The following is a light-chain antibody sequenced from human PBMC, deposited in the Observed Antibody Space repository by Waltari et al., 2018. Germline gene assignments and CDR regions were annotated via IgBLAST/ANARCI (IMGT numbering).Light chain of an antibody. J-gene: IGLJ3*02. CDR2: DVT. CDR1: SSDIGAYNY. CDR3: TSYTSSNTWV. Sequence: QSALTQPASVSESPGQSITISCTVTSSDIGAYNYVFWYQQHPGKAPKLMISDVTNRPSGVSNRFSGSKSGNTASLTISGLQAEDEADYYCTSYTSSNTWVFGGGTKLTVL. V-gene: IGLV2-14*03.